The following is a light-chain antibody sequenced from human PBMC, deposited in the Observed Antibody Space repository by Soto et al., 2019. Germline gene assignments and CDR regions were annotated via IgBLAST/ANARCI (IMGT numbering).Light chain of an antibody. Sequence: IVLTQSPGTLSLSPGERATLSCRTSQSVSSRYLAWYQQKPGQAPRLLLYGASSRATGIPDRFSGNGSGTDFTITISRLEPEDFAVYYCQQYGSSSTFGRGTKVEMK. CDR3: QQYGSSST. CDR2: GAS. V-gene: IGKV3-20*01. CDR1: QSVSSRY. J-gene: IGKJ1*01.